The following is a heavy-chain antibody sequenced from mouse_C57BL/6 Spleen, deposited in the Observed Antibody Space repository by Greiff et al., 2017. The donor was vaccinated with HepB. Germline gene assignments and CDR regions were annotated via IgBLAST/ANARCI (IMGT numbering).Heavy chain of an antibody. CDR2: IDPSDSYT. J-gene: IGHJ2*01. D-gene: IGHD2-5*01. CDR3: ARGGSNYVYYFDY. Sequence: QVQLQQPGAELVRPGTSVKLSCKASGYTFTSYWMHWVKQRPGQGLEWIGVIDPSDSYTNYNQKFKGKATLTVETSSSTAYMQLSSLTSEDSAVYYCARGGSNYVYYFDYWGQGTTLTVSS. CDR1: GYTFTSYW. V-gene: IGHV1-59*01.